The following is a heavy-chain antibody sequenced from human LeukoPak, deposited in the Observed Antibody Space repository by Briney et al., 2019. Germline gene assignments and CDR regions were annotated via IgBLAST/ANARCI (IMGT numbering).Heavy chain of an antibody. CDR1: GYTFTGYY. J-gene: IGHJ4*02. D-gene: IGHD3-10*01. Sequence: ASVKVSCKGSGYTFTGYYMHWVRQGPGQGLGWMGWINPNSGGTNYAQKFQGRVTMTRDTSISTAYMELSRLRSDDTAVYYCARATRSGYGHEFDYWGQGTLVTVSS. CDR2: INPNSGGT. CDR3: ARATRSGYGHEFDY. V-gene: IGHV1-2*02.